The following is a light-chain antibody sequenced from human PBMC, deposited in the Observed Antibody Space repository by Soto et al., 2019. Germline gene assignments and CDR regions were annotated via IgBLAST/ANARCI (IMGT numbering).Light chain of an antibody. CDR3: AVWDDSLNGRV. CDR2: GNN. V-gene: IGLV1-44*01. Sequence: QSVLTQPPSAPGTPGQRVTISCSGGKSNIGSKPVHWYRQLPGTAPKLLIYGNNQRPSGVPDRFSASKSGTSASLAISGLQSEDEADYYCAVWDDSLNGRVFGGGTKLTVL. J-gene: IGLJ2*01. CDR1: KSNIGSKP.